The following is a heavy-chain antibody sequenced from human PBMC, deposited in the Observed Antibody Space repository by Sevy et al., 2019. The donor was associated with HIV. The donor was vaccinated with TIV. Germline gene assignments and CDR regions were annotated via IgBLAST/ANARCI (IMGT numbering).Heavy chain of an antibody. CDR3: ARILGLCRGTSCPFEN. J-gene: IGHJ4*02. CDR1: GFNVNDNY. CDR2: IRSAGGI. V-gene: IGHV3-53*01. Sequence: GGSLRLSCLASGFNVNDNYMTWVRQAPGKGLEWVSLIRSAGGISYGDSVRGCFTISRDTSKNTVFLQMNSLRVEDTAVYYCARILGLCRGTSCPFENWGQGALVTVSS. D-gene: IGHD2-2*01.